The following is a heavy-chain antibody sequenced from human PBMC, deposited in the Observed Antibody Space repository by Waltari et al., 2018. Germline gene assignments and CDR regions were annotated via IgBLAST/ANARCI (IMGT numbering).Heavy chain of an antibody. CDR1: GFTFSSYG. Sequence: EVQLVESGGGLVQPGGSLRLSCAASGFTFSSYGMNWVRQAPGKGLEWISYISGSDTTIYYADSVKGRFTISRDDAENSLYLQMNSLRAEDTALYYCARRFDSWGQGTWVTVSS. J-gene: IGHJ4*02. CDR3: ARRFDS. V-gene: IGHV3-48*03. CDR2: ISGSDTTI.